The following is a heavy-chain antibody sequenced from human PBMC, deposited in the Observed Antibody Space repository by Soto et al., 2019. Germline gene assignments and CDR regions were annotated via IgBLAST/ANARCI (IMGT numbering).Heavy chain of an antibody. V-gene: IGHV2-5*02. CDR3: AHRGYYGSGSYYTVDSPPWYFDL. J-gene: IGHJ2*01. D-gene: IGHD3-10*01. CDR2: IYWDDDK. CDR1: GFSLSTSGVG. Sequence: QITLKESGPTLVKPTQTLTLTCTFSGFSLSTSGVGVGWIRQPPGKALEWLALIYWDDDKRYSPSLKSRLTITKDTSKNQVVLTMTNMDPVDTATYYCAHRGYYGSGSYYTVDSPPWYFDLWGRGTLVTVSS.